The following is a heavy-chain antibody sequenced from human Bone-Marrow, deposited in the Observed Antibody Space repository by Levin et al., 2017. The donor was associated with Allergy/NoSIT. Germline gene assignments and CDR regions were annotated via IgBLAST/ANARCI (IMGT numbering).Heavy chain of an antibody. J-gene: IGHJ6*02. D-gene: IGHD6-25*01. Sequence: GGSLRLSCAISGITSNNYTLTWVRQPPGKGLEWVSSIRSTGAYMHYADSVKGRFTISIDNAKKLLFLQLSSLRAEDTAMYYCASRIAAPGGLDVWGQGTTVNVSS. CDR3: ASRIAAPGGLDV. CDR1: GITSNNYT. V-gene: IGHV3-21*01. CDR2: IRSTGAYM.